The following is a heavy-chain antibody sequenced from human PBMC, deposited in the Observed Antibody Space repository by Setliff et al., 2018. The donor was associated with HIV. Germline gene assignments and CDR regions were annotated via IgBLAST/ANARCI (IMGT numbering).Heavy chain of an antibody. CDR1: GYSLSSGFY. J-gene: IGHJ3*02. V-gene: IGHV4-38-2*02. CDR2: IFHSGDT. D-gene: IGHD3-16*01. CDR3: ARRTIWGDAFDI. Sequence: SETLSFTCTVSGYSLSSGFYWGWFRQPPGKGLEWVGNIFHSGDTDQNPSLKSRVTLSVETSENQFSLRLNSMTAADTAVYYCARRTIWGDAFDIWGQGTMVTVSS.